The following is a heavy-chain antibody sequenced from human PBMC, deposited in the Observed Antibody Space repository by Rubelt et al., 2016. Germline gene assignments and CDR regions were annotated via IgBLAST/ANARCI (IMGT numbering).Heavy chain of an antibody. J-gene: IGHJ5*02. CDR3: ARGLARAAAAPRRLWFDP. V-gene: IGHV4-34*01. D-gene: IGHD6-13*01. Sequence: QVQLQQWGAGLLKPSETLSLTCAVYGGSFSGYYWRWIRQPPGKGLEWIGEINHGGSTNYNPALKRRVTISVRTAKNQFSLTLSSVAAADTAVCYCARGLARAAAAPRRLWFDPWGQGTLVTVSS. CDR2: INHGGST. CDR1: GGSFSGYY.